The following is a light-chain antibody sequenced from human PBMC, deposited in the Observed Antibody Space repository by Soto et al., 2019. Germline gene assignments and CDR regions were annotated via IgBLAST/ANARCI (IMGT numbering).Light chain of an antibody. CDR1: SNDVGSYNL. CDR2: EGS. CDR3: CSYAGSNYYV. Sequence: QSALTQPASVSGSPGQSITISCTGTSNDVGSYNLVSWYQHHPGKAPIIMIFEGSKRPSGVSNRFSGSKSGNTASLTISGLQAEDEADFYCCSYAGSNYYVFGTGTKVTVL. V-gene: IGLV2-23*01. J-gene: IGLJ1*01.